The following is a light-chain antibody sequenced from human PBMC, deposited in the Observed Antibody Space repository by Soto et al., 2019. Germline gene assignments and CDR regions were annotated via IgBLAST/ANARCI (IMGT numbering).Light chain of an antibody. Sequence: HSALTQPASGSGSPGQSITISCTGTTSDVGSYDLVSWYQHHPGKAPKLLIYEVSKRPSGVSDRFSGSKSGNTASLTISGLQTEDEADYYCCSFAGSSNLYVFGTGTKVTVL. CDR2: EVS. V-gene: IGLV2-23*02. J-gene: IGLJ1*01. CDR3: CSFAGSSNLYV. CDR1: TSDVGSYDL.